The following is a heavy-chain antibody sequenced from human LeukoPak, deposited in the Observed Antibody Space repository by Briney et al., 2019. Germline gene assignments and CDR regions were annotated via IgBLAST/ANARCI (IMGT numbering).Heavy chain of an antibody. V-gene: IGHV3-30*18. J-gene: IGHJ6*02. CDR2: ISDDGSNK. CDR1: GFTFNTYG. D-gene: IGHD6-19*01. Sequence: PGRSLRLSCAASGFTFNTYGMPWVRQAPGKGLEWVAVISDDGSNKYYADSVKGRFTISRDNSKNTLYLQMNSLRAEDTALYYCAKDGGAVAGHRSYYYYYYYGMDVWGQGTTVTVSS. CDR3: AKDGGAVAGHRSYYYYYYYGMDV.